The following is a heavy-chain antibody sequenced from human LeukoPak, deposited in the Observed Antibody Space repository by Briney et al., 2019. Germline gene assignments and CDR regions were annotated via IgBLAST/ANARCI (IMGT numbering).Heavy chain of an antibody. Sequence: SVKVSCKASGGTFSSYAISWVRQAPGQGLEWMGGIIPIFGTANYAQKFQGRVTITADKSTSTAYMELSSLRAEDTAVYYCAKHPYEGYCSGGSCWNNWFDPWGQGTLVTVSS. J-gene: IGHJ5*02. D-gene: IGHD2-15*01. CDR3: AKHPYEGYCSGGSCWNNWFDP. CDR1: GGTFSSYA. V-gene: IGHV1-69*06. CDR2: IIPIFGTA.